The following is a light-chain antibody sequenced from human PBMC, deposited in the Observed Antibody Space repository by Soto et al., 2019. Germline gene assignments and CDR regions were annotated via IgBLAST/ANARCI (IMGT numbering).Light chain of an antibody. J-gene: IGKJ1*01. CDR3: QQYGSSPRT. Sequence: EIGLTQSAGTLSLSPGERATLSCRASQSVSSNLLAWYQQKPGQAPRLLIYGATNRATGIPDRFSGSGSGTDFTLTISRLEPEDFAVYYCQQYGSSPRTFGQGTKVDIK. V-gene: IGKV3-20*01. CDR1: QSVSSNL. CDR2: GAT.